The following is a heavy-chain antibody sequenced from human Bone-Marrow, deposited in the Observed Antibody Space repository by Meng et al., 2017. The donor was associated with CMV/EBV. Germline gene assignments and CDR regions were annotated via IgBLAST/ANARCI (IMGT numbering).Heavy chain of an antibody. CDR1: GFTFNSYG. CDR2: IRSDGSNK. J-gene: IGHJ4*02. CDR3: AKGGLKLQDRGGYYFDY. V-gene: IGHV3-30*02. Sequence: QVQLVESGGGVVQPGGSLILSCGASGFTFNSYGMHWVRQAPGKGLEWVAFIRSDGSNKYYVDSVKGRFTISKDNSKNTLYLQMNSLRAEDTTVYYCAKGGLKLQDRGGYYFDYWGQGTLVTVSS. D-gene: IGHD1-7*01.